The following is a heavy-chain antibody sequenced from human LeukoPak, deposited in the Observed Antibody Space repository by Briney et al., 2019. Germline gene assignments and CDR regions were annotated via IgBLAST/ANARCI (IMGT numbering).Heavy chain of an antibody. Sequence: PSETLSLTCTVSGGSISSYYWSCIRHPAGKGLEWIGRIYTSGSTNYNPSLKSRVTMSVDTSKNQFSLKLSSVTAAVTAVYYCARDLLRDYYYGSGFDPWGQGTLVTVSS. CDR2: IYTSGST. J-gene: IGHJ5*02. V-gene: IGHV4-4*07. D-gene: IGHD3-10*01. CDR1: GGSISSYY. CDR3: ARDLLRDYYYGSGFDP.